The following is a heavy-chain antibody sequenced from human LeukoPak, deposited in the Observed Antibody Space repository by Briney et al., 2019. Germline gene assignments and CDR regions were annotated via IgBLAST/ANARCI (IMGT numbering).Heavy chain of an antibody. Sequence: GGSLRLSCAASGFTFSSYSMNWVRQAPEKGLEWVSSISSSSSYIYYADSVKGRFTISRDNAKNSLYLQMNSLRAEDTAVYYCARSYYDSSGYYVKDDAFDIWGQGTMVTVSS. CDR2: ISSSSSYI. CDR1: GFTFSSYS. J-gene: IGHJ3*02. CDR3: ARSYYDSSGYYVKDDAFDI. V-gene: IGHV3-21*01. D-gene: IGHD3-22*01.